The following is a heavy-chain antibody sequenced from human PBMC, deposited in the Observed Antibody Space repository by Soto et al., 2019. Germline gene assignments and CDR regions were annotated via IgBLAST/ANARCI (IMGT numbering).Heavy chain of an antibody. J-gene: IGHJ4*02. CDR2: INAGNANT. V-gene: IGHV1-3*05. CDR3: ARGVAPYYFDY. CDR1: GYTFTSYA. Sequence: QVQLVQSGAEEKKPGASVKVSCKASGYTFTSYAMHWVRQAPGQRLEWMGWINAGNANTKYSHNFQGRVTNARDTSASTAYMELSSLRSEDTAVYYCARGVAPYYFDYWGQGTLVTVSS. D-gene: IGHD2-15*01.